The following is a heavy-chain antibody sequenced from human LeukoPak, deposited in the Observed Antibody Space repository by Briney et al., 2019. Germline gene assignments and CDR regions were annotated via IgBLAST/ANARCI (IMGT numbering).Heavy chain of an antibody. CDR2: INSDGSST. CDR1: GFTFSSYW. CDR3: ARDGYYTYYYYYYMDV. J-gene: IGHJ6*03. Sequence: GGSLRLSCAASGFTFSSYWMHWVRQAPGKGLVWVSRINSDGSSTTYADSVKGRFTISRDNAKNTLYLQINSLRDEDTAVYYCARDGYYTYYYYYYMDVWGKGTTVTISS. D-gene: IGHD3-10*01. V-gene: IGHV3-74*03.